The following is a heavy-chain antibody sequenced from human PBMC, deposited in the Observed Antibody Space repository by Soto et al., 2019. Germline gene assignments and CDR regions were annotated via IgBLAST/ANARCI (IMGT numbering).Heavy chain of an antibody. V-gene: IGHV1-69*06. CDR1: GGTFSSYA. Sequence: GASVKVSCKASGGTFSSYAISWVRQAPGQGLEWMGGIIPIFGTANYAQKFQGRVTITADKSTSTAYMELSSLRSEDAAVYYCASGGIAARRFSWFDPWGQGTLVTVSS. D-gene: IGHD6-6*01. CDR2: IIPIFGTA. CDR3: ASGGIAARRFSWFDP. J-gene: IGHJ5*02.